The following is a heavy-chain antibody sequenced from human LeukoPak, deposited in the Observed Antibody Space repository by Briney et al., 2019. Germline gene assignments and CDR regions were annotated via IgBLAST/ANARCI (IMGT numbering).Heavy chain of an antibody. V-gene: IGHV3-74*01. CDR2: IKSDGRT. CDR1: GFTFSTYW. J-gene: IGHJ1*01. D-gene: IGHD3-22*01. CDR3: ARAPSEIGGYYLQYFRH. Sequence: TGGSLSLSCAASGFTFSTYWMHWVRQAPGKGLVWVSRIKSDGRTNYADSVKGRFTISRDNAKNTVSLQMNSLRAEDTGVYYCARAPSEIGGYYLQYFRHWGQGTLVIVSS.